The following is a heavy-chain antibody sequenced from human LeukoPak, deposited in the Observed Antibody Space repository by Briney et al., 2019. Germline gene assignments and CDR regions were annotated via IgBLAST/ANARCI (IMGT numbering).Heavy chain of an antibody. CDR2: ITNSGGGT. CDR1: GFTFSSYA. D-gene: IGHD1-26*01. V-gene: IGHV3-23*01. CDR3: VKFVGAKGY. J-gene: IGHJ4*02. Sequence: GGSLRLSCEASGFTFSSYAMTWVRQAPGKGLEWVSAITNSGGGTYYADSVKGRFTISRDNSKNTLYLQMNSLKAEDAAVYYCVKFVGAKGYWGQGTLVTVSS.